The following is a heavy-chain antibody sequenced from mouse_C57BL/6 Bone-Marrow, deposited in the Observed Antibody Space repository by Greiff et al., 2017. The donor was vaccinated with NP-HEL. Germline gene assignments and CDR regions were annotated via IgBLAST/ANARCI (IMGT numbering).Heavy chain of an antibody. CDR2: IYPGSGGT. CDR1: GYTFTNYL. D-gene: IGHD1-1*01. CDR3: AGYYYGGSYEFAY. Sequence: QVHVKQSGAELVRPGTSVKVSCKASGYTFTNYLIEWVKQRPGQGLEWIGVIYPGSGGTNYNEKFKGKATLTADKSSSTDYMQLSSLTSEDSAVYFCAGYYYGGSYEFAYWGQGTLVTVSA. J-gene: IGHJ3*01. V-gene: IGHV1-54*01.